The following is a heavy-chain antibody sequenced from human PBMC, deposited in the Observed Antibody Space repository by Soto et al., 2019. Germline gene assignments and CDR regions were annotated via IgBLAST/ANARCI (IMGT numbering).Heavy chain of an antibody. CDR2: IYYSWST. CDR1: SCSISSYY. D-gene: IGHD3-3*01. Sequence: SETRSLTWSFSSCSISSYYWSWIRHPPGKGLAWIGYIYYSWSTNDNPLLNLRATISVDTSKHQCSMKLSSVTAGDKAVYYCAKGPNYDFWSGYDAWFDPWGQGTLVTVSS. J-gene: IGHJ5*02. CDR3: AKGPNYDFWSGYDAWFDP. V-gene: IGHV4-59*01.